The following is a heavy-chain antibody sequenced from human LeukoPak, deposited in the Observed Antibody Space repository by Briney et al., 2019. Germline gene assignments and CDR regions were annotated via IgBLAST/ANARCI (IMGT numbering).Heavy chain of an antibody. CDR2: ISYDGSNK. Sequence: GGSLRLSCAASGFTFSSYAMHWVRQAPGKGLEWVAVISYDGSNKYYADSVKGRFTISRDNSKNTLYLQMNSLRAEDTAVYYCARGRALNVWGKGTTVTISS. J-gene: IGHJ6*04. CDR1: GFTFSSYA. CDR3: ARGRALNV. V-gene: IGHV3-30*04. D-gene: IGHD3-10*01.